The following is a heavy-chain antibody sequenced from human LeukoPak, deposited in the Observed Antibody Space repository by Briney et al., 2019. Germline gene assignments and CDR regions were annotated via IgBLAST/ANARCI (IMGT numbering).Heavy chain of an antibody. CDR2: IIPIFGTA. CDR1: GYTFTSYY. J-gene: IGHJ6*03. CDR3: ARTGVYYYYYYYMDV. D-gene: IGHD1-14*01. V-gene: IGHV1-18*04. Sequence: ASVKVSCKASGYTFTSYYMHWVRQAPGQGLEWMGGIIPIFGTANYAQKLQGRVTMTTDTSTSTAYMELRSLRSDDTAVYYCARTGVYYYYYYYMDVWGKGTTVTVSS.